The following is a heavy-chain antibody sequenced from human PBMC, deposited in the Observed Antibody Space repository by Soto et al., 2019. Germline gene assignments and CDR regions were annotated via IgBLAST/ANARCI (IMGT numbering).Heavy chain of an antibody. J-gene: IGHJ4*02. CDR2: ISCTRTYT. V-gene: IGHV3-21*01. CDR1: GFTFRSYA. D-gene: IGHD6-19*01. CDR3: ARDLALASNY. Sequence: GGSLRLSCAASGFTFRSYAMNWVRQTQEKGLEWVSSISCTRTYTHYADSVKGRFTIARDNANNSLFLQINRPGAEDTAIYYCARDLALASNYWGQGALVTVSS.